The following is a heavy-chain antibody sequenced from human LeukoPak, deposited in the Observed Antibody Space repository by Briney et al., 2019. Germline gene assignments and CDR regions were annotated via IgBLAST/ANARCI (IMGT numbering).Heavy chain of an antibody. CDR2: IYHSGST. CDR3: ARDPSYGSGSYYHDAFDI. CDR1: GYSISSGYY. J-gene: IGHJ3*02. Sequence: SETLSLTCTVSGYSISSGYYWGWIRQPPGKGLEWIGSIYHSGSTYYNLSLKGRVTISVDKSKNQFSLKLSSVTAADTAVYYCARDPSYGSGSYYHDAFDIWGQGTMVTVSS. D-gene: IGHD3-10*01. V-gene: IGHV4-38-2*02.